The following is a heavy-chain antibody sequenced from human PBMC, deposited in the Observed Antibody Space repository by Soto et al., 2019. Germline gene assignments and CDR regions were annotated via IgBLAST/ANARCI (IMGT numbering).Heavy chain of an antibody. CDR1: GYTFIAYY. J-gene: IGHJ6*02. D-gene: IGHD3-22*01. V-gene: IGHV1-2*02. CDR2: INPDTDDT. CDR3: ARDYFDRSGLYGMDL. Sequence: GASVKVSCKASGYTFIAYYMHWVRQAPGQGLEWMGWINPDTDDTHYAQKFQGRLIMTRDTSINTVYMELSRLTSDDTAVYYCARDYFDRSGLYGMDLWGQGTTVTVSS.